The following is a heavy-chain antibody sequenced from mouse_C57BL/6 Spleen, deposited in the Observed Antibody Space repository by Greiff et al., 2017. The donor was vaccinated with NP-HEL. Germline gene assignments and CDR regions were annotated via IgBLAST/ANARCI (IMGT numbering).Heavy chain of an antibody. CDR3: TKSDGKGGWYCDV. D-gene: IGHD2-1*01. V-gene: IGHV14-4*01. CDR2: IDPENGDT. Sequence: EVQLQQSGAELVRPGASVKLSCTASGFNIKDDYMHWVKQRPEQGLEWIGWIDPENGDTEYASKFQGKATITADTSSNTAYLPLSSLTSEDTAVYYCTKSDGKGGWYCDVWGTGTTVTVSS. CDR1: GFNIKDDY. J-gene: IGHJ1*03.